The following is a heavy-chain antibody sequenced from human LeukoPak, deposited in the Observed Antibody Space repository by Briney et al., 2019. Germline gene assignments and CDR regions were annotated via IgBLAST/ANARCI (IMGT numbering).Heavy chain of an antibody. V-gene: IGHV3-30*01. CDR3: ARGQNSYGDDY. D-gene: IGHD5-18*01. CDR1: GFTFSSYA. Sequence: GGSLRLSCAASGFTFSSYAMHWVRQAPGKGLEWVAVISYDGSNKYNADSVKGRFTISRDNSKNTLYLQMNSLRAEDTAVYYCARGQNSYGDDYWGQGTLVTVSS. J-gene: IGHJ4*02. CDR2: ISYDGSNK.